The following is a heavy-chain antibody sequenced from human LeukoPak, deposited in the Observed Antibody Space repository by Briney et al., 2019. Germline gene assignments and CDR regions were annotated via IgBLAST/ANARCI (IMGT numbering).Heavy chain of an antibody. J-gene: IGHJ4*02. V-gene: IGHV1-2*02. CDR2: INPNSGGT. CDR1: GYTFTGYY. Sequence: GAPVKVSCKASGYTFTGYYIHWVRQAPGQGLEWMGWINPNSGGTNYAQKFQGRVTLTRDTSISTAYMELSRLRSDDTAVYYCARDWFPGYCSGGSCYITPLYYFDYWGQGTLVTVSS. CDR3: ARDWFPGYCSGGSCYITPLYYFDY. D-gene: IGHD2-15*01.